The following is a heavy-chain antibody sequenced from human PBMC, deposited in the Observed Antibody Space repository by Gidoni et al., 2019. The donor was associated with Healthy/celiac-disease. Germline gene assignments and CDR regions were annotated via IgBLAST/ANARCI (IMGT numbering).Heavy chain of an antibody. V-gene: IGHV1-8*01. D-gene: IGHD3-22*01. J-gene: IGHJ6*02. CDR3: ARAPITMIVVVITQHYYYGMDV. Sequence: QVQLVQSGAEVKKPGASVKVSCKASGYTFTSYDINWVRQATGQGLEWMGWMNPNSGNTGYAQKFQGRVTMTRNTSISTAYMELSSLRSEDTAVYYCARAPITMIVVVITQHYYYGMDVWGQGTTVTVSS. CDR2: MNPNSGNT. CDR1: GYTFTSYD.